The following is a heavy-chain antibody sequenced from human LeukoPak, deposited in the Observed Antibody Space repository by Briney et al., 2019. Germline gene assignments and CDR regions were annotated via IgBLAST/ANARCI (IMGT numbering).Heavy chain of an antibody. CDR1: GYSISSGYY. D-gene: IGHD3-22*01. J-gene: IGHJ4*02. CDR2: IYHSGST. Sequence: PSETLSLTCAVSGYSISSGYYWGWIRQPPGKGLEWIGSIYHSGSTYYNPSLKSRVIISVDTSKNQFSLKLSSVTAADTAVYYCARATYYYDSRYYFDYWGQGTLVTVSS. V-gene: IGHV4-38-2*01. CDR3: ARATYYYDSRYYFDY.